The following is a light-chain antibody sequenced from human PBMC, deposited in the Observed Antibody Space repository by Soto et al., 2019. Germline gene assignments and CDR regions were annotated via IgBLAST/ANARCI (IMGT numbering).Light chain of an antibody. CDR1: KSFSRSY. CDR2: GAS. CDR3: QQYGDSSRT. Sequence: EIVLTQSPDTLSLFPGERATLSCRASKSFSRSYLAWYQQKPGQAPRLLIYGASSRATGIPDRFSGSGSGTDFTLTISRLEPEDFAVYYCQQYGDSSRTFGQGTKVEIK. V-gene: IGKV3-20*01. J-gene: IGKJ1*01.